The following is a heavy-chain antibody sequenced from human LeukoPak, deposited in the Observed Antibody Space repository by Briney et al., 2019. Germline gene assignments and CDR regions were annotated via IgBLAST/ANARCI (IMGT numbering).Heavy chain of an antibody. Sequence: GGPLRLSCAASGFTFSSYAMSWVRQAPGKGLEWVSAISGSGGSTYYADSVKGRFTISRDNSKNTLYLQMNSLRAEDTAVYYCAKSTVSWPSTLGYWGQGTLVTVSS. CDR1: GFTFSSYA. CDR3: AKSTVSWPSTLGY. D-gene: IGHD3-16*01. V-gene: IGHV3-23*01. CDR2: ISGSGGST. J-gene: IGHJ4*02.